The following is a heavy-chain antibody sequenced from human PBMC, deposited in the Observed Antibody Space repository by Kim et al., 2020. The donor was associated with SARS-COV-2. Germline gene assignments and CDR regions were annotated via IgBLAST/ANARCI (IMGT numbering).Heavy chain of an antibody. V-gene: IGHV4-59*08. Sequence: SETLSLTCTVSGGSISSYYWSWIRQPPGKGLEWIGYIYYSGSTNYNPSLKSRVTISVDTSKNQFSLKLSSVTAADTAVYYCATTTGDYWGQGTLVTVSA. J-gene: IGHJ4*02. CDR1: GGSISSYY. CDR3: ATTTGDY. CDR2: IYYSGST. D-gene: IGHD4-4*01.